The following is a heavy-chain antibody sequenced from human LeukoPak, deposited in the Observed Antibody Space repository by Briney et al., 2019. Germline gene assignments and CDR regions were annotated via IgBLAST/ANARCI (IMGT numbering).Heavy chain of an antibody. V-gene: IGHV1-69*05. CDR2: IIPIFGTA. CDR1: GFTFSNYA. J-gene: IGHJ4*02. Sequence: KAGGSLRLSCAASGFTFSNYAMHWVRQAPGKGLEWMGGIIPIFGTANYAQKFQGRVTITTDESTSTAYMELSSLRSEDTAVYYCARGVYDSSGYYYAYYFDYWGQGTLVTVSS. CDR3: ARGVYDSSGYYYAYYFDY. D-gene: IGHD3-22*01.